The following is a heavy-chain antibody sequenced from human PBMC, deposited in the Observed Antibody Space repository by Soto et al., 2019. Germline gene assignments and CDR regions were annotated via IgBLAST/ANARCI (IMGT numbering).Heavy chain of an antibody. J-gene: IGHJ4*02. Sequence: HVQLQESGPGLVKPSEPLSLTCSVSAGSISRYYWGWVRQSQGEGLEWIAHISYTVDASYNPSLKSRVTISLDTSKNQIALSLMSVTAADTAVYYCVGSLMSRAMESFDYWGQGTLVTVTS. D-gene: IGHD5-18*01. CDR3: VGSLMSRAMESFDY. V-gene: IGHV4-59*01. CDR2: ISYTVDA. CDR1: AGSISRYY.